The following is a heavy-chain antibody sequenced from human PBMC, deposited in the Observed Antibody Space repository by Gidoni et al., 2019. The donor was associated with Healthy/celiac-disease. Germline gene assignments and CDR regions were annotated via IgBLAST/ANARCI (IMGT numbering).Heavy chain of an antibody. CDR2: IYYSGST. Sequence: QLQLQESGPGLVKPSETLSLTCTVSGGSISSSSYYWGWIRQPPGKGLEWIGSIYYSGSTYYNPSLKSRVTISVDTSRNQFSLKLSSVTAADTAVYYCARLVYEYVGGSFSSAFDIWGQGTMVTVSS. J-gene: IGHJ3*02. V-gene: IGHV4-39*01. CDR1: GGSISSSSYY. CDR3: ARLVYEYVGGSFSSAFDI. D-gene: IGHD3-16*01.